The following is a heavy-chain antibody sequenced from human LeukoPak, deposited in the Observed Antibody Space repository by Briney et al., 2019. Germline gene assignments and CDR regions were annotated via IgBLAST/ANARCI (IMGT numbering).Heavy chain of an antibody. V-gene: IGHV1-18*04. J-gene: IGHJ5*02. CDR2: ISAYNGNT. Sequence: ASVKVSCKASGYTFTSYGISWVRQAPGQGLEWMGWISAYNGNTNYAQKLQGRVTMTTDTSTSTAYMELRSLRSDDTAVYYCARRGPVLTYLGGGRGWFDPWGQGTLVTVSP. CDR3: ARRGPVLTYLGGGRGWFDP. D-gene: IGHD1-26*01. CDR1: GYTFTSYG.